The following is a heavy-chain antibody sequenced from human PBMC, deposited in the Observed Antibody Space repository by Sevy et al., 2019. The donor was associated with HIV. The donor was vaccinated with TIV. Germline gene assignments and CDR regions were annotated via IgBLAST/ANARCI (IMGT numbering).Heavy chain of an antibody. CDR1: GFTFGDYA. CDR2: IRSKAYGGTT. D-gene: IGHD3-10*01. Sequence: GGSLRLSCTASGFTFGDYAMSWFRQAPGKGLEWVGFIRSKAYGGTTENAASVKGRFTISRDDSKSIAYLQMNSLKTEDTAVYYCTSPTGSYYQNLLPAAFDIWGQGTMVTVSS. V-gene: IGHV3-49*03. CDR3: TSPTGSYYQNLLPAAFDI. J-gene: IGHJ3*02.